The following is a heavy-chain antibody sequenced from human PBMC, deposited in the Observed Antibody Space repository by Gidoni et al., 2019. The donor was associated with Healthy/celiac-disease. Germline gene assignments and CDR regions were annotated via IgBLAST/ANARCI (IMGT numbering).Heavy chain of an antibody. Sequence: QVQLQPSGPGLVKPSQPLSLTCAISGDSVSSNSAPWNWLRQSPSRGLEWLGRQYYRSKWYNDYAVSVKSRITINPDTSKNQFSLQLNSVTPEDTAVYYCARAENLGYCSGGSCYSYYYGMDVWGQGTTVTVSS. J-gene: IGHJ6*02. D-gene: IGHD2-15*01. CDR3: ARAENLGYCSGGSCYSYYYGMDV. V-gene: IGHV6-1*01. CDR1: GDSVSSNSAP. CDR2: QYYRSKWYN.